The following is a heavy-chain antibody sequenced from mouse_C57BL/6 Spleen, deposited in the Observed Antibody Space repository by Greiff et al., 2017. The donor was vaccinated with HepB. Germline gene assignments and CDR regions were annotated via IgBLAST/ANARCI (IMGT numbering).Heavy chain of an antibody. V-gene: IGHV1-52*01. CDR1: GYTFTSYW. Sequence: QVQLKQPGAELVRPGSSVKLSCKASGYTFTSYWMHWVKQRPIQGLEWIGNIDPSDSETHYNQKFKDKATLTVDKSSSTAYMQLSSLTSEDSAVYYCARKSVTTVVADYWGQGTTLTVSS. CDR2: IDPSDSET. J-gene: IGHJ2*01. D-gene: IGHD1-1*01. CDR3: ARKSVTTVVADY.